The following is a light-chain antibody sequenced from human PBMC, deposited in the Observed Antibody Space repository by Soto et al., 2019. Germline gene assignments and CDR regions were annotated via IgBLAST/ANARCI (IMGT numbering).Light chain of an antibody. CDR3: QQYNSYSRRT. Sequence: DIQMTQSPSTLSASVGDRVTITCRASQSIGTWLAWYQQKPGKAPKLLIYDASSLESGVPSRFSGSGSGTEFTLTISSLRPDDFATYYCQQYNSYSRRTFGQGTKVEI. CDR2: DAS. CDR1: QSIGTW. J-gene: IGKJ1*01. V-gene: IGKV1-5*01.